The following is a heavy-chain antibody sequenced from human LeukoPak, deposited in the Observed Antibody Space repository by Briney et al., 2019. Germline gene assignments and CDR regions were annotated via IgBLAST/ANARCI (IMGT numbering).Heavy chain of an antibody. CDR1: GFTFSSYA. V-gene: IGHV3-23*01. D-gene: IGHD6-19*01. J-gene: IGHJ4*02. CDR3: AKGRYSSGWDYLDY. CDR2: VSGSGGST. Sequence: GGSLRLSCAASGFTFSSYAMSWVRQAPGKGLGWVSTVSGSGGSTYYADSVKGRFTISRDNSKNTLYLQMDSLRAEDTAVYYCAKGRYSSGWDYLDYWGQGTLVTVSS.